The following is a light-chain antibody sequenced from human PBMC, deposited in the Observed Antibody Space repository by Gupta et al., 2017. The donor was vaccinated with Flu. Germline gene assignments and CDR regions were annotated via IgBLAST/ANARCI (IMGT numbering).Light chain of an antibody. CDR1: QRVSSN. CDR3: QQQNNWPQT. Sequence: PPTMSCFPRERVTLPCSASQRVSSNLACYLQKPGQGPSLLVYGASTRATGIPARFSSSGSSTEFTLPISSRQSEDFAVYYCQQQNNWPQTFGQGTKVDI. CDR2: GAS. V-gene: IGKV3D-15*01. J-gene: IGKJ1*01.